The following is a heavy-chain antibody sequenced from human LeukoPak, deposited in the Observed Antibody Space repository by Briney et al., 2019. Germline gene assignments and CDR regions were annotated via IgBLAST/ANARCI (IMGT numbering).Heavy chain of an antibody. Sequence: ASVKVSCKASGYIFTNFGLSWVRQAPGQGLEWMGWISAYNGYTNYAQKLQGRVTMTTDTSTSTAYMELRSLRSDDTAVYYCARTPGIAVAGPADLFDYWGQGTLVTVSS. J-gene: IGHJ4*02. CDR3: ARTPGIAVAGPADLFDY. CDR2: ISAYNGYT. CDR1: GYIFTNFG. V-gene: IGHV1-18*01. D-gene: IGHD6-13*01.